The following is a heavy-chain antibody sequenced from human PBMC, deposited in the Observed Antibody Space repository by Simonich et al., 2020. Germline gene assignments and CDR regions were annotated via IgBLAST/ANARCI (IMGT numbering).Heavy chain of an antibody. D-gene: IGHD7-27*01. CDR3: ARDPGAELTGDY. J-gene: IGHJ4*02. V-gene: IGHV1-2*02. Sequence: QVQLVQSGAEVKKPGDSVKVSCKASGYTFTGYYMHWVRQAPGQGLEWMGWINPNRGGTNSAQKFQGRVTMTRDTSISTAYMELSSLRSDDTAVYYCARDPGAELTGDYWGQGTLVTVSS. CDR2: INPNRGGT. CDR1: GYTFTGYY.